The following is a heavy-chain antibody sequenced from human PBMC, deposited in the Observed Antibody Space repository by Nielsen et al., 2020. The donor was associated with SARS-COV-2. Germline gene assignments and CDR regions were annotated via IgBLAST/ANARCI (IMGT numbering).Heavy chain of an antibody. J-gene: IGHJ4*02. CDR2: ISGSGGST. D-gene: IGHD3-3*01. CDR1: GFTFSSYA. V-gene: IGHV3-23*01. CDR3: AKDKVYYDFWSGYYDY. Sequence: GESLKISCAASGFTFSSYAMSWVRQAPGKGPEWVSDISGSGGSTYYADSVKGRFTISRDNSKNTLYLQINSLRAEDTAVYYCAKDKVYYDFWSGYYDYWGQGTLVTVSS.